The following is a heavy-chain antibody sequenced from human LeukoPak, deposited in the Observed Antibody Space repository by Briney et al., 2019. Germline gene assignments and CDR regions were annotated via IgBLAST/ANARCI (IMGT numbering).Heavy chain of an antibody. D-gene: IGHD1-26*01. CDR1: GFTFSSYA. V-gene: IGHV3-66*01. CDR3: ASDPGIANGMDV. Sequence: GGSLRLSCAASGFTFSSYAMSWVRQAPGKGLEWVSVIYGGGNTYYADSVKGRFAVSRDNSRNTLYLQMDSLRVEDTAVYYCASDPGIANGMDVWGQGTTVTVSS. J-gene: IGHJ6*02. CDR2: IYGGGNT.